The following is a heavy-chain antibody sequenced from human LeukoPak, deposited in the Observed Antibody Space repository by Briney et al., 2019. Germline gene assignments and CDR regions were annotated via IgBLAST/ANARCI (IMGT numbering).Heavy chain of an antibody. D-gene: IGHD3-9*01. CDR3: ARHNYDILTGLSYNWFDP. Sequence: SETLSLTCVVSGGSITTTTYYGGWLRQPPGMGLEWLGNIYYSGSTYYNASLKSPVTISVAMSKNQFSLKLSSVTAADTAVYYCARHNYDILTGLSYNWFDPWGQGTLVTVSS. J-gene: IGHJ5*02. CDR2: IYYSGST. V-gene: IGHV4-39*07. CDR1: GGSITTTTYY.